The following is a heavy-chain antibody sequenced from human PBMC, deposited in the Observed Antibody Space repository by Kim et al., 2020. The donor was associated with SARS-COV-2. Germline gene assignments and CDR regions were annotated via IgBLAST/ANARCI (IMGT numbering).Heavy chain of an antibody. Sequence: GGSLRLSCAASGFTFSSYAMHWVRQAPGKGLEWVAVISYDGSNKYYADSVKGRFTISRDNSKNTLYLQMNSLRAEDTAVYYCAFGGSIVVVPADYWGQGTLVTVSS. D-gene: IGHD2-2*01. J-gene: IGHJ4*02. CDR2: ISYDGSNK. V-gene: IGHV3-30-3*01. CDR1: GFTFSSYA. CDR3: AFGGSIVVVPADY.